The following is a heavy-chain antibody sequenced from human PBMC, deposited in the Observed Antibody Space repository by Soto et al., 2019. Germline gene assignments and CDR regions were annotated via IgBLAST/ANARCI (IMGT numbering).Heavy chain of an antibody. CDR1: GGTFSSYA. D-gene: IGHD3-22*01. CDR2: IIPIFGTA. CDR3: ARGGYFDSSNYLAY. J-gene: IGHJ4*02. Sequence: SVKVSCKASGGTFSSYAISWVRQAPGQGLEWMGGIIPIFGTANYSQKFQGRVIIERDTSASTAYMELSSLRSEDTAVYYCARGGYFDSSNYLAYCGLGTLVTVSS. V-gene: IGHV1-69*05.